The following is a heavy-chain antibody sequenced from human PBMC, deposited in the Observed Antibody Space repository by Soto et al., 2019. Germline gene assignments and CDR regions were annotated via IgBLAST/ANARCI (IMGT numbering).Heavy chain of an antibody. V-gene: IGHV3-30*04. CDR2: ISYDEIDK. CDR1: GFTFSNYT. D-gene: IGHD3-10*01. CDR3: AGRSGSSDY. J-gene: IGHJ4*02. Sequence: QVQLVESGGGVVQPGRSLRLSCAASGFTFSNYTMHWVRQAPGKGLEWVALISYDEIDKYYADAVKGRFTISRDNSKNALYLRMDSLRAEDTAVYYCAGRSGSSDYWGQGNLVTVSS.